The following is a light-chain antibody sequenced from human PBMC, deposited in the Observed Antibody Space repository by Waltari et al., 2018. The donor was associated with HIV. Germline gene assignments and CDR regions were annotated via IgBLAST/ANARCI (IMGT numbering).Light chain of an antibody. CDR3: QQRTNWPPSIT. J-gene: IGKJ5*01. V-gene: IGKV3-11*01. CDR2: AAS. Sequence: VLTQSPATLSLSPGERATLSCRASQSVRSYLAWYQQKPGQAPRLLIYAASNRATGIPARFSGRGSGTDFTLTISSPEPEDFAVYYCQQRTNWPPSITFGQGTRLEIK. CDR1: QSVRSY.